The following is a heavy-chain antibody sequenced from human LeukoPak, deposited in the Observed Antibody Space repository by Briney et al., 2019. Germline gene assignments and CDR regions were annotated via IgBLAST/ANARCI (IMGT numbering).Heavy chain of an antibody. J-gene: IGHJ4*02. Sequence: SETLSLTCAVYGGSFSGYYWSWIRQPPGKGLEWIGEINHSGSTNYNPSLKSRVTISVDTSKNQFSLKLSSVTAADTAVYFCARENYYSSGSYYKRVEFDYWGQGTLVTVSS. V-gene: IGHV4-34*01. D-gene: IGHD3-10*01. CDR2: INHSGST. CDR3: ARENYYSSGSYYKRVEFDY. CDR1: GGSFSGYY.